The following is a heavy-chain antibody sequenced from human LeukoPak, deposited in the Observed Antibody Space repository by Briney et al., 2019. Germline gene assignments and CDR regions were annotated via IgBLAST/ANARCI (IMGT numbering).Heavy chain of an antibody. V-gene: IGHV5-51*01. D-gene: IGHD3-9*01. CDR1: GYSFTSYW. CDR2: IYPGDSDT. J-gene: IGHJ3*02. CDR3: ARQARHYDILIGYPDDAFDI. Sequence: GESLKISCKGSGYSFTSYWIGWVRQMPGKGLEWMGIIYPGDSDTRYSPSFQGQVTISSDDSINTAYLQWSSLKATDTAMYYCARQARHYDILIGYPDDAFDIWGQGTMVTVSS.